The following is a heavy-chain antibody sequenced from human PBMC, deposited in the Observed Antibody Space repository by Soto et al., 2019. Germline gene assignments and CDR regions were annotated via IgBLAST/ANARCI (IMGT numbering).Heavy chain of an antibody. D-gene: IGHD3-22*01. CDR3: ARLGGYYQGLDS. CDR1: DGSISPYY. J-gene: IGHJ4*02. Sequence: PSETLSLTCTVSDGSISPYYWSWIRQPPGKGLEWIGYIYYAGTTTYNPSLKSRVSISVDTSKNVVSLKLTSVTASDTAVYYCARLGGYYQGLDSWGQGTGVTVSS. CDR2: IYYAGTT. V-gene: IGHV4-59*08.